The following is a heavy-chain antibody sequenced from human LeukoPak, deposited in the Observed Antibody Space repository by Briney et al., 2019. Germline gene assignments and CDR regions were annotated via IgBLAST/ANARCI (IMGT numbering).Heavy chain of an antibody. J-gene: IGHJ4*02. CDR3: AKGLKYYYDSSPSPGMY. CDR1: GFTFSTSA. V-gene: IGHV3-21*04. CDR2: ISPTGGAI. Sequence: GGSLRLSCAASGFTFSTSAMNWVRQAPGRGLEWVSSISPTGGAIFYADSLRGRFTISRDNAKNSLYLQMNSLRAEDTAVYYCAKGLKYYYDSSPSPGMYWGQGTLVTVSS. D-gene: IGHD3-22*01.